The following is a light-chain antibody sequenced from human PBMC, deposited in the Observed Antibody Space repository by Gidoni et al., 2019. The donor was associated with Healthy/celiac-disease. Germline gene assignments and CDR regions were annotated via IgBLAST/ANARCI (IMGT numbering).Light chain of an antibody. J-gene: IGKJ1*01. CDR2: GAS. CDR1: KSVSSN. Sequence: EIVMTQSPATMSVSPGERATLDWRASKSVSSNLAWYQQKPGQAPRLLIYGASTRATGIPARFSGSGSGTEFTLTISSRQSEDFAVYYCQQYNNWPPWTFGQGTKVEIK. V-gene: IGKV3-15*01. CDR3: QQYNNWPPWT.